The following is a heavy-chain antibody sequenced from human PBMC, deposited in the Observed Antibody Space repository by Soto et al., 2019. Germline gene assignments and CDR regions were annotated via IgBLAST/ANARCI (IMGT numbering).Heavy chain of an antibody. Sequence: GGSLRLSCTASGFTFGDYAMSWFRQAPGKGLEWVGFIRSKAYGGTTEYAASVKGRFTISRDDSKSIAYLQMNSLKTEDTAVYYCTRDSCSSTSCYGTGFAHWGQGTLVTVSS. CDR1: GFTFGDYA. V-gene: IGHV3-49*03. D-gene: IGHD2-2*01. J-gene: IGHJ4*02. CDR2: IRSKAYGGTT. CDR3: TRDSCSSTSCYGTGFAH.